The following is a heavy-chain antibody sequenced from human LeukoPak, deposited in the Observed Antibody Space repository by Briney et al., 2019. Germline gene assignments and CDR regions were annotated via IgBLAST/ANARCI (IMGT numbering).Heavy chain of an antibody. CDR2: VDYSGST. CDR1: GFTFSNAW. V-gene: IGHV4-4*02. D-gene: IGHD2-2*01. Sequence: SGGSLRLSCAASGFTFSNAWMSWVRQPPGKGLEWIGSVDYSGSTYYNPSLKSRVTISVDTSKNQFSLKLSSVTAADTAVYYCAREVGLVVPAAADYWGQGTLVTVSS. CDR3: AREVGLVVPAAADY. J-gene: IGHJ4*02.